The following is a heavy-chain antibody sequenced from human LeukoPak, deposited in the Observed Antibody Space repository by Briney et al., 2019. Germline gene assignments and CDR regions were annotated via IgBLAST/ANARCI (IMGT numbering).Heavy chain of an antibody. CDR3: AKVPSGSYERVMDY. D-gene: IGHD1-26*01. Sequence: PGGSLRLPCAASGFTFSSYAMSWVRQAPGKGLEWVSAISGSGGSTYYADSVKGRFTISRDNSKNTLYLQMNSLRAEDTAVYYCAKVPSGSYERVMDYWGQGTLVTVSS. CDR1: GFTFSSYA. V-gene: IGHV3-23*01. J-gene: IGHJ4*02. CDR2: ISGSGGST.